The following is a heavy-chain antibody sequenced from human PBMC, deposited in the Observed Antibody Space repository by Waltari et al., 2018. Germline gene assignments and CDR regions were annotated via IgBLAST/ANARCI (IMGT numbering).Heavy chain of an antibody. V-gene: IGHV3-48*01. CDR3: ARFGWYQLPFDY. CDR1: GFTFSSYS. J-gene: IGHJ4*02. D-gene: IGHD2-2*01. CDR2: ISSSSSTI. Sequence: EVQLVESGGGLVQPGGSLRLSCAASGFTFSSYSMNWVRQAPGKGLEWVSEISSSSSTIYYADAVKGRFTFSRDNAKTSLLLQMNSLRAEDTAVYYCARFGWYQLPFDYWGQGTLVTVSS.